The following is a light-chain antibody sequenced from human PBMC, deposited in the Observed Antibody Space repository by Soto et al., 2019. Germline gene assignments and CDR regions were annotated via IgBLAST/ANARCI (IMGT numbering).Light chain of an antibody. V-gene: IGLV1-44*01. CDR3: AAWDDSLNVL. CDR2: SNN. J-gene: IGLJ2*01. CDR1: SSNIGSHI. Sequence: SVLTQPPSASGTPGQTVTISCSGSSSNIGSHIVNWYQQLPGTAPKLLIYSNNQRPSGVPDRISGSKSGTSASLAISGLQSEDEADYYCAAWDDSLNVLFGGGTKLTVL.